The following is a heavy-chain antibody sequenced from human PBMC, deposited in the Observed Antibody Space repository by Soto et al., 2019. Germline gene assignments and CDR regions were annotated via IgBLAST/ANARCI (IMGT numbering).Heavy chain of an antibody. CDR1: GFTFNDYP. J-gene: IGHJ4*02. D-gene: IGHD5-12*01. Sequence: EVQLVESGGGLVQPGGSLRLSCSASGFTFNDYPMYWVRQAPGKGLEYVSLISANGGSTHYADSVKGRFSISRDKSKKTLYLQMSSLRAEDTAVYYCVKGAGWLQDVDSWGQGTVVTVSS. V-gene: IGHV3-64D*08. CDR3: VKGAGWLQDVDS. CDR2: ISANGGST.